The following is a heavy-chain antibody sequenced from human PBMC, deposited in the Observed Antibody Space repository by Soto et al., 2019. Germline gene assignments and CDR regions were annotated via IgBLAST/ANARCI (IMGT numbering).Heavy chain of an antibody. J-gene: IGHJ3*02. CDR3: ARGGLLWFGELFANDAFDI. CDR2: IYYSGST. Sequence: SETLSLTCTVSGGSISSGDYYWSWIRQPPGKGLEWIGYIYYSGSTYYNPSLKSRVTISVDTSKNQFSLKLSSVTAADTAVYYCARGGLLWFGELFANDAFDIWGQGTMVTVS. V-gene: IGHV4-30-4*01. CDR1: GGSISSGDYY. D-gene: IGHD3-10*01.